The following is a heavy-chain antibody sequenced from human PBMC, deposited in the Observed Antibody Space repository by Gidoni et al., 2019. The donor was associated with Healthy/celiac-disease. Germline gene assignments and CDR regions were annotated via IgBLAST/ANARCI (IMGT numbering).Heavy chain of an antibody. V-gene: IGHV3-13*05. CDR3: ARRRSSGYGDYCFDY. CDR2: IGTAGEP. Sequence: EVQLVESGGGWVQPGGSRRLSCAASELTFSSYDMHWVRKATGKGLEWVSAIGTAGEPYYPGSVKGRFTISREHVKNSLYLQMNSLRAGDTAVYYCARRRSSGYGDYCFDYWGQGTLVTVSS. D-gene: IGHD4-17*01. J-gene: IGHJ4*02. CDR1: ELTFSSYD.